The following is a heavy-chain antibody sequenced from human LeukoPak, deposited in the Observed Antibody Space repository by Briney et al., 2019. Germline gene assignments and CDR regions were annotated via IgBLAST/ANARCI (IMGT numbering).Heavy chain of an antibody. CDR2: VSSSGGTI. J-gene: IGHJ4*02. D-gene: IGHD3-22*01. CDR1: GFSFSSYA. CDR3: ARGPVSSSGFFDY. V-gene: IGHV3-11*01. Sequence: GGSLRLSCAASGFSFSSYAMSWIRQASGKGLEWVSYVSSSGGTISYADSVKGRFSISRDNAEKSLYLQMNSLRAEDTAVYYCARGPVSSSGFFDYWGQGTLVTVTS.